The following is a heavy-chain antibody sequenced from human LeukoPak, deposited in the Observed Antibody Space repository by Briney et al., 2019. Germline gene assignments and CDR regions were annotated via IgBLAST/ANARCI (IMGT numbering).Heavy chain of an antibody. J-gene: IGHJ4*02. CDR3: AKDRGSIAAWYFLDF. D-gene: IGHD6-6*01. CDR2: IRYDGSNE. CDR1: GFSLSDYG. Sequence: GGSLRLSCVASGFSLSDYGVHWVRQAPGKGLEWVAFIRYDGSNEYYAESVKGRFTISRDNFKNALYLQMNSLRPEDTAVYYCAKDRGSIAAWYFLDFWGQGTLVTVSS. V-gene: IGHV3-30*02.